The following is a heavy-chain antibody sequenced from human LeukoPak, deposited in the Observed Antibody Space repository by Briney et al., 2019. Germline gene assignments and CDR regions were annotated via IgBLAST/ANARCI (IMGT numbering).Heavy chain of an antibody. Sequence: GRSLRLSCAASGFTFSNHGMYWVRQAPGKGLEWVAIIWYDGSKKYYGDSVKGRFTVSRDNSKNTLYLQMNSLRAEDTAVYYCAMYSGSVWELNYWGQGTLVTVSS. D-gene: IGHD5-12*01. CDR3: AMYSGSVWELNY. J-gene: IGHJ4*02. CDR1: GFTFSNHG. V-gene: IGHV3-33*01. CDR2: IWYDGSKK.